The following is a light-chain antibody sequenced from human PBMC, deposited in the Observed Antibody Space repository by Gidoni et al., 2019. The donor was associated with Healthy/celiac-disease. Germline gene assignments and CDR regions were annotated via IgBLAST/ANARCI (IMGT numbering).Light chain of an antibody. CDR2: GNS. Sequence: QSVLTLPPSVSGAPGHRVTISCTGSSSNIGAGYDVHWYQQLPGTAPKLLIYGNSKRPSGVPDRFSGSKSGTAASLAITGLQAEDEADYYCQSYDSSLSGSRVFGGGTKLTVL. V-gene: IGLV1-40*01. J-gene: IGLJ2*01. CDR3: QSYDSSLSGSRV. CDR1: SSNIGAGYD.